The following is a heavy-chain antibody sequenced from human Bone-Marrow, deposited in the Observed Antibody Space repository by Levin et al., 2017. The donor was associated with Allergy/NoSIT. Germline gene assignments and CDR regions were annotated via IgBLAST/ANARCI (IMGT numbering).Heavy chain of an antibody. CDR1: GFTFSSYS. J-gene: IGHJ6*02. CDR2: ISSSSSYI. V-gene: IGHV3-21*01. Sequence: LSLTCAASGFTFSSYSMNWVRQAPGKGLEWVSSISSSSSYIYYADSVKGRFTISRDNAKNSLYLQMSSLRAEDTAVYYCARDSLPISFQPAFITMIVVVITTPNYYGMDVWGQGTTVTVSS. D-gene: IGHD3-22*01. CDR3: ARDSLPISFQPAFITMIVVVITTPNYYGMDV.